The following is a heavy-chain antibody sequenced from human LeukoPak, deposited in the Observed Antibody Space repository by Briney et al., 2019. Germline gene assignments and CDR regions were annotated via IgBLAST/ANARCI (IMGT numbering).Heavy chain of an antibody. D-gene: IGHD3-10*01. V-gene: IGHV4-59*01. CDR2: IYYSGST. J-gene: IGHJ4*02. Sequence: PSETLSLTCTVSGGSISSYYWSWIRQPPGKGLEWIGYIYYSGSTNYNPSLKSRVTISVDTSKNQFSLKLSSVTAADTAVYYCAREYYGSGSYPDIWGQGTLVTVSS. CDR1: GGSISSYY. CDR3: AREYYGSGSYPDI.